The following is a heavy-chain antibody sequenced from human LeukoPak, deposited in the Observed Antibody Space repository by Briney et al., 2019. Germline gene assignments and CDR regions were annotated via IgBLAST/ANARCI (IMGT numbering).Heavy chain of an antibody. Sequence: GGSLRLSCAASGFTFSDYYMSWIRQAPGKGLEWVSYISSSGSTIYYADSVKGRFTISRDNAKNSLYLQMNSLRAEDTAVYYCARRRVVPAAIDAFDIWGQGTMVTVSS. CDR1: GFTFSDYY. CDR3: ARRRVVPAAIDAFDI. J-gene: IGHJ3*02. D-gene: IGHD2-2*01. V-gene: IGHV3-11*04. CDR2: ISSSGSTI.